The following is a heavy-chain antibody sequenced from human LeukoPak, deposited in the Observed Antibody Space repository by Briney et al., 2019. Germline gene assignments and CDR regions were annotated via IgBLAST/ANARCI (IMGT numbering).Heavy chain of an antibody. D-gene: IGHD2-2*01. V-gene: IGHV4-34*01. J-gene: IGHJ5*02. CDR1: GGSFSGYY. Sequence: SETLSLTCAVYGGSFSGYYWSWIRQPPGKGLEWIGEINHSGSTNYNPSLKSRVTISVDTSKNQFSLKLSSVTAADTAVYYCAREGGYCSSTSCYEVWFDPWGQGTLVTVSS. CDR3: AREGGYCSSTSCYEVWFDP. CDR2: INHSGST.